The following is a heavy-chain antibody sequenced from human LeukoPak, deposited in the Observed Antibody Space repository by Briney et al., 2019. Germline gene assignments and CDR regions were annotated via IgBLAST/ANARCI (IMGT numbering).Heavy chain of an antibody. D-gene: IGHD6-6*01. V-gene: IGHV4-30-2*01. CDR1: GGSISSGGYY. Sequence: SETLTLTCTASGGSISSGGYYWSWIRQPPGKGLEWIGYIYHSRSTYYNPYLKSRVTISGDRSKNQFSLKLSSVTAADTAVYYCARDEGVAARAGWFDPWGQGTLVTVSS. J-gene: IGHJ5*02. CDR2: IYHSRST. CDR3: ARDEGVAARAGWFDP.